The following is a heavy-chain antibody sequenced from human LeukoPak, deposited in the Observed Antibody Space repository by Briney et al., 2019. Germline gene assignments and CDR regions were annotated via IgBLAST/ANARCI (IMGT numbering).Heavy chain of an antibody. Sequence: GGSLRLSCAASGFTFSIYSMSWVRQAPGKGLEWVSYISSSSSTISYADSVKGRFTISRDNAENSLYLQMDSLRAEDTAVYYCARAGDFSFKDWGQGTLVTVSS. CDR2: ISSSSSTI. CDR3: ARAGDFSFKD. V-gene: IGHV3-48*01. D-gene: IGHD3-3*01. J-gene: IGHJ4*02. CDR1: GFTFSIYS.